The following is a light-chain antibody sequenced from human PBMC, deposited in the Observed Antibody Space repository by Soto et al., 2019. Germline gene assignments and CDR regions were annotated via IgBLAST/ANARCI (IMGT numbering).Light chain of an antibody. CDR2: GTS. CDR3: QQYITWSSIT. V-gene: IGKV3-15*01. CDR1: QSISSN. Sequence: EIVMTQSPATLSVSPGERVTLSCRASQSISSNLAWYQQKPGQAPSLLMYGTSPRATGIPARFSGSGSGTEVTITSSSLQSADFAVYYCQQYITWSSITFGQGTRLEIK. J-gene: IGKJ5*01.